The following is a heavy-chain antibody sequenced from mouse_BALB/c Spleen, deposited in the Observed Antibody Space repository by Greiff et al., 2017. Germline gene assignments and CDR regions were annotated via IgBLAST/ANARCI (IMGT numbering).Heavy chain of an antibody. CDR2: IWGDGST. Sequence: VQLQESGPGLVAPSQSLSITCTVSGFSLTSYGVSWVRQPPGKGLEWLGVIWGDGSTNYHSALISRLSISKDNSKSQVFLKLNSLQTDDTATYYGANHHGSSYRDAMDYWGQGTSGTVAA. V-gene: IGHV2-3*01. CDR3: ANHHGSSYRDAMDY. CDR1: GFSLTSYG. D-gene: IGHD1-1*01. J-gene: IGHJ4*01.